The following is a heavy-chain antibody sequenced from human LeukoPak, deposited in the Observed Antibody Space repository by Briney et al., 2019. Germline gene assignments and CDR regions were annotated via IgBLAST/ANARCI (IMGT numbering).Heavy chain of an antibody. J-gene: IGHJ5*02. V-gene: IGHV7-4-1*02. D-gene: IGHD6-13*01. Sequence: ASVKVSCKASGYTFTSYAMNWVRQAPGQGLEWMGWINTNTGTPTYAQDFTGRFVFSLDASVSTAYLQISSLKAEDTAVYYCARDLSAAGDYNWFDPWGQGTLVTVSS. CDR2: INTNTGTP. CDR1: GYTFTSYA. CDR3: ARDLSAAGDYNWFDP.